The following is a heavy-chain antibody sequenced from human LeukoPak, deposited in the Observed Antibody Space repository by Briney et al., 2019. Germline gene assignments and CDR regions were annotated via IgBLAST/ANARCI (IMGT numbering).Heavy chain of an antibody. Sequence: PGGSLRLSCAASGFTVSSNYMSWVRQAPGKGLEWVSIIYSGGTTYYADSVKGRFTISRDTSKNTLYPQMNSLRAEDTAVYYCARDSSSGYYTFDYWGQGTLVTVSS. D-gene: IGHD3-22*01. J-gene: IGHJ4*02. CDR3: ARDSSSGYYTFDY. V-gene: IGHV3-53*01. CDR2: IYSGGTT. CDR1: GFTVSSNY.